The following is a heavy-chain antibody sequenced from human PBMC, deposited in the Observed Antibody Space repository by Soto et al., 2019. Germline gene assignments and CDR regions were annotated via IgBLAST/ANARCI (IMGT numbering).Heavy chain of an antibody. D-gene: IGHD6-13*01. V-gene: IGHV4-4*07. J-gene: IGHJ4*02. CDR3: ARISVEQQPVFPDY. CDR1: SGSISGYY. Sequence: SETLSLTCTVSSGSISGYYWSWIRQPAGKGLEWIGGIYTSGSTNYNPSLKSRVTMSVDTSKNQFSLKLSSVTAADTAVYYCARISVEQQPVFPDYWGQGTLVTVSS. CDR2: IYTSGST.